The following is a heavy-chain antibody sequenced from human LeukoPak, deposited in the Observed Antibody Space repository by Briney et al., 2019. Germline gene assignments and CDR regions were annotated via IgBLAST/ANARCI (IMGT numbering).Heavy chain of an antibody. CDR3: ARHRITMVRGVIRYYNWFDP. CDR1: GGSISSSSYY. D-gene: IGHD3-10*01. CDR2: IYYSGST. J-gene: IGHJ5*02. Sequence: SETLSLTCTVSGGSISSSSYYWGWIRQPPGNGLEWIGSIYYSGSTYYNPSLKSRVTISVDTSKNQFSLKLSSVTAADTAVYYCARHRITMVRGVIRYYNWFDPWGQGTLVTVSS. V-gene: IGHV4-39*01.